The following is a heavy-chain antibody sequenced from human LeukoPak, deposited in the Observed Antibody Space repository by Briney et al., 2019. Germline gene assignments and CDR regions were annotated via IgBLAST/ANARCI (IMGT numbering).Heavy chain of an antibody. CDR2: ISNDGGGT. CDR1: GFIFNNYG. CDR3: AKGSSGYFADL. J-gene: IGHJ5*02. Sequence: GSLRLSCAASGFIFNNYGLVWVRQAPGKGLEWVSAISNDGGGTQYADFVEGRFTISRDNSKNTLFLQMSSLRAEDTALYYCAKGSSGYFADLWGQGTLVTVSS. V-gene: IGHV3-23*01. D-gene: IGHD3-22*01.